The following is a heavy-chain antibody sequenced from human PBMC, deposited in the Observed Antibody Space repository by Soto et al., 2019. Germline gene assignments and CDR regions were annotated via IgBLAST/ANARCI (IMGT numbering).Heavy chain of an antibody. Sequence: NPSETLSLTCAVSGGSISSGGYSWSWIRQPPGEGLEWIGYIYYSGSTNYNPSLKSRVTISVDTSKNQFSLKLSSVTAADTAVYYCARGTQYIFDILTGYQYYFDYWGQGTLVTVSS. J-gene: IGHJ4*02. CDR2: IYYSGST. CDR1: GGSISSGGYS. V-gene: IGHV4-61*08. D-gene: IGHD3-9*01. CDR3: ARGTQYIFDILTGYQYYFDY.